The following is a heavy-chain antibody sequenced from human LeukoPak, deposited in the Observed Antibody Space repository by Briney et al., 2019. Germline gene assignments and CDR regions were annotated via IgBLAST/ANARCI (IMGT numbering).Heavy chain of an antibody. V-gene: IGHV3-23*01. CDR3: ARDFFSSGYYHRDYYYGMDV. J-gene: IGHJ6*02. CDR1: GFTFSSYA. D-gene: IGHD3-22*01. CDR2: ISGSGGST. Sequence: PGGSLRLSCAASGFTFSSYAMSWVRQAPGKGLEWVSAISGSGGSTYYADSVKGRFTISRDNSKNTLYLQMNSLRAEDTAVYYCARDFFSSGYYHRDYYYGMDVWGQGTTVTVSS.